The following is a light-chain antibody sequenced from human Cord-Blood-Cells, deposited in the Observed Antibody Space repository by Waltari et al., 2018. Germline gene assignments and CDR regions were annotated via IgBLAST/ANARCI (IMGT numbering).Light chain of an antibody. CDR2: DAS. V-gene: IGKV3-11*01. Sequence: ELVLTQSPATLSLSPGERATLPCRASQSVSSYLAWYQQKPGQAPRLLIYDASNRATGIPARFSGSASGTDFTLTISSLGPEDFAVYYCQQRSNWLTFGGGTKVEVK. J-gene: IGKJ4*02. CDR1: QSVSSY. CDR3: QQRSNWLT.